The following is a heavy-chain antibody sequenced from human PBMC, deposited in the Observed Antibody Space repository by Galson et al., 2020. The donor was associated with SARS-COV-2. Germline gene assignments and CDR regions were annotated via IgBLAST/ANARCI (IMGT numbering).Heavy chain of an antibody. D-gene: IGHD6-6*01. CDR1: GGSISRDY. Sequence: CSVSGGSISRDYWSWIRQPPGKGLEWIGFFHSDGSTNYNSSLKSRVTISVDTSKNQFSLNLTSVTAADTAVYYCARYTTSSVAFDYWGQGTLVTVSS. V-gene: IGHV4-59*08. CDR2: FHSDGST. J-gene: IGHJ4*02. CDR3: ARYTTSSVAFDY.